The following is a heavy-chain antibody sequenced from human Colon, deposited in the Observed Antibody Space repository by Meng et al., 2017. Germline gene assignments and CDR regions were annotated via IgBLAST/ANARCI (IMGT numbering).Heavy chain of an antibody. Sequence: QWRAREACAGRVRPAGALSHTCAVSGGSISTSNWWSWVRQPPGKGLEWIGEIYHSGSTNYNPSLKSRVTISVDKSKNQFSLKLSSVTAADTAVYYCASFPPPGKQWLVTDYWGQGTLVTVSS. V-gene: IGHV4-4*02. CDR2: IYHSGST. CDR1: GGSISTSNW. J-gene: IGHJ4*02. D-gene: IGHD6-19*01. CDR3: ASFPPPGKQWLVTDY.